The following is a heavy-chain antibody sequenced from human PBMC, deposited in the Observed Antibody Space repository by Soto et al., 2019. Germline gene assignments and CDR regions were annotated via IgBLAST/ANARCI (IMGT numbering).Heavy chain of an antibody. D-gene: IGHD5-18*01. J-gene: IGHJ3*01. Sequence: QAGGSLRLSCAASGFPVNNYYMSWVRQAPGKGLEWVSLIYAIGSTYYADSVKGRFTLSRDSSKNTLYLQMNSLRVEDTAVYYCARDRGLGLETADLDVFDLWGQGTVVTVSS. CDR1: GFPVNNYY. CDR3: ARDRGLGLETADLDVFDL. V-gene: IGHV3-53*01. CDR2: IYAIGST.